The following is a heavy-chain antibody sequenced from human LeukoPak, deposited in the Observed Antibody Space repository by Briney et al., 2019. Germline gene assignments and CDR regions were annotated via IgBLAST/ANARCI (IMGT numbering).Heavy chain of an antibody. D-gene: IGHD3-10*01. CDR3: ARGRIPMVRGVTYYFDY. J-gene: IGHJ4*02. Sequence: SETLSLTCAVYGGSFSGYYWSWIRQPPGKGLEWIGEINHSGSTNYNPSLKSRVTISVDTSKNQFSLKLSSVTAADTAVYYCARGRIPMVRGVTYYFDYWGQGTLVTVSS. CDR1: GGSFSGYY. CDR2: INHSGST. V-gene: IGHV4-34*01.